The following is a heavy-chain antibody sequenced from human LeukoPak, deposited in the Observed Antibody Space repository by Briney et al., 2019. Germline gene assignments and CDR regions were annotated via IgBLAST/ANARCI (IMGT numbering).Heavy chain of an antibody. CDR3: ARDHRVAAAFDY. CDR2: ISANGGST. Sequence: GGSLRLSCAASGFTFTSYAMSWVRQAPGKGLEWVSSISANGGSTYYADSVKGRLTISRADSKSTVYLQMNSLRAEDTALYYCARDHRVAAAFDYWGQGALVTVSS. J-gene: IGHJ4*02. CDR1: GFTFTSYA. D-gene: IGHD2-2*01. V-gene: IGHV3-23*01.